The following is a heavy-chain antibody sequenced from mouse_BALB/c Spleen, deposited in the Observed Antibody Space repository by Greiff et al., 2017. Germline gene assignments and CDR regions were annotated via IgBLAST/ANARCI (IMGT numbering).Heavy chain of an antibody. V-gene: IGHV2-2*02. Sequence: QVQLQQSGPGLVQPSQSLSITCTVSGFSLTSYGVHWVRQSPGKSLEWLGVIWSGGSTDYNAAFISRLSISKDNSKSQVFFKMNSLQANDTAIYYCASPYYGSGFAYWGQGTLVTVSA. CDR3: ASPYYGSGFAY. D-gene: IGHD1-1*01. J-gene: IGHJ3*01. CDR1: GFSLTSYG. CDR2: IWSGGST.